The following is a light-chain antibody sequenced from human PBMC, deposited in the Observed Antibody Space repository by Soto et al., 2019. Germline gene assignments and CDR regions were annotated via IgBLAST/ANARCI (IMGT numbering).Light chain of an antibody. V-gene: IGKV3-15*01. J-gene: IGKJ2*01. CDR1: QSVRTY. CDR2: GAS. Sequence: EIVLTQSPVTLSLSPGERATLSCRASQSVRTYLAWYQVKPGQAPSLLIYGASTRATGIPTRFSGSGSGTEFTLSISSLQSEDFAVYYCQHYNNWPPYTFGQGTKLEIK. CDR3: QHYNNWPPYT.